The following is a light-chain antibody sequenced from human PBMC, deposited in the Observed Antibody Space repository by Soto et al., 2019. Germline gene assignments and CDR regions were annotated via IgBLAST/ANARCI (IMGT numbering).Light chain of an antibody. CDR3: QQSYSTLLT. CDR1: QGISSY. CDR2: AAS. Sequence: DIQMTQSPSSLSASVGDRVTITCRASQGISSYLNWYQQKPGKAPKLLIYAASSLQSGVPSRFSGSGSGTDFTLTISSLQPEDFATYYCQQSYSTLLTFGGGPRWISN. V-gene: IGKV1-39*01. J-gene: IGKJ4*01.